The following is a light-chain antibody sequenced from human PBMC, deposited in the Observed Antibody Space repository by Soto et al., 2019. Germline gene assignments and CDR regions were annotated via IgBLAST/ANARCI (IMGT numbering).Light chain of an antibody. Sequence: QSVLTQPPSVSGAPGQRVTISCTGSSSNIGAGYDVHWYQQLPGTAPKLLIYGNSNRPSGVPDRFSGSKSGTTVSLAITGLQSDDKADYYCQSYDSGLSGAVFGGGTQLTVL. J-gene: IGLJ7*01. CDR1: SSNIGAGYD. CDR2: GNS. V-gene: IGLV1-40*01. CDR3: QSYDSGLSGAV.